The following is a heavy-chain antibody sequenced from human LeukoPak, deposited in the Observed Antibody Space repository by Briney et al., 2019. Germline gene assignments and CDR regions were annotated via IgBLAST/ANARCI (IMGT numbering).Heavy chain of an antibody. Sequence: GGCLRLSCAASGFSFSSYSMKWVRQTPGKGREWGSYIRSRSETIYYADSVKGRFTISRDDAKNSLFLQMNSLRDEDTAVYYCARGRQLTARSALDVWGKGTTVIVSS. CDR1: GFSFSSYS. D-gene: IGHD1-1*01. J-gene: IGHJ6*04. CDR2: IRSRSETI. CDR3: ARGRQLTARSALDV. V-gene: IGHV3-48*02.